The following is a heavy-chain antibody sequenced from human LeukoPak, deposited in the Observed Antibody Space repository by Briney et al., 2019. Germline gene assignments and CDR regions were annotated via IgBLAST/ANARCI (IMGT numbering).Heavy chain of an antibody. D-gene: IGHD6-13*01. CDR2: IYPGDSDT. CDR1: GFSFTSYW. V-gene: IGHV5-51*01. Sequence: GESLKISCNGSGFSFTSYWIGWVRPMPGKGVELVGIIYPGDSDTRYSPSFQGQVTISADKSISTAYLQWSSLKASDTAMYYCARRWSSSWGDYWGQGTLVSVSS. J-gene: IGHJ4*02. CDR3: ARRWSSSWGDY.